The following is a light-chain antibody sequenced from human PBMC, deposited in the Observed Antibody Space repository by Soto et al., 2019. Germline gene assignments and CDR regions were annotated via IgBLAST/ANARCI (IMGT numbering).Light chain of an antibody. J-gene: IGKJ4*01. CDR3: QQRSDWPSLT. CDR2: DAS. V-gene: IGKV3-11*01. CDR1: QSVGSY. Sequence: EIVLIQSPATLSLSPGERATLSCRASQSVGSYLAWYQHKPGQAPRLLISDASNRATGIPARFSGSGSETDFTLTISSLEPEDSAVYYCQQRSDWPSLTFGGETKVEIK.